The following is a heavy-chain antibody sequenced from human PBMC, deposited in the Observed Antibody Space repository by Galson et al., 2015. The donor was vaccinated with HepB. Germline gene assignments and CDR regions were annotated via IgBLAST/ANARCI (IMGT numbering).Heavy chain of an antibody. J-gene: IGHJ4*02. D-gene: IGHD3-10*01. Sequence: LSLTCAVSGDSISNDRWWSWVRQPPGEGLEWIGEAYHSGGTNYRPSLKSRVTISVDKSKNQFSLKLTSVTAADTAMYYCARAKEGRGYFDYWGQGTLVTVSS. CDR1: GDSISNDRW. CDR2: AYHSGGT. CDR3: ARAKEGRGYFDY. V-gene: IGHV4-4*02.